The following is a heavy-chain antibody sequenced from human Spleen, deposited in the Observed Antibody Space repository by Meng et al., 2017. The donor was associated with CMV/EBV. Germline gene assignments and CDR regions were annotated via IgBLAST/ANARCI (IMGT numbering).Heavy chain of an antibody. D-gene: IGHD2-2*02. V-gene: IGHV3-15*01. CDR2: IKRPPDGGTT. CDR3: TTDRFCSSTSCYRSLAFDP. J-gene: IGHJ5*02. Sequence: NAWRSWVRQAPGKRLDLVGRIKRPPDGGTTDYAAPLKGRFTISREDSQNPLYLQLNSLTTEDTAVYFCTTDRFCSSTSCYRSLAFDPWGQGALVTVSS. CDR1: NAW.